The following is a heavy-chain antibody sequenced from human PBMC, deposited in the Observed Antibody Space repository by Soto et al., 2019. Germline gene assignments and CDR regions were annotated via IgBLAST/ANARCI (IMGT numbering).Heavy chain of an antibody. D-gene: IGHD6-19*01. CDR1: GYTFTSYA. CDR3: ASHGSGWDY. Sequence: QVQLVQSGAEEKKPGASVKVSCKASGYTFTSYAMHWVRQAPGQRLEWMGWINAGNGNTKYSQKFQGRVTITRDTSASTADMELSSLRSEDTAVYYCASHGSGWDYWGQGTLVTVSS. J-gene: IGHJ4*02. CDR2: INAGNGNT. V-gene: IGHV1-3*05.